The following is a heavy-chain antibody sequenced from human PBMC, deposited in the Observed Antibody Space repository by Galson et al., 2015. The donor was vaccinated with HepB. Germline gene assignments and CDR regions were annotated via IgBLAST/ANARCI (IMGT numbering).Heavy chain of an antibody. CDR2: FRHAGGIT. V-gene: IGHV3-23*01. Sequence: SLRLSCAASGFTFGSYCMTWVRQAPGKRLEWVASFRHAGGITYYSDSVKGRFTISRVNSKSTLYLQMNSLRAEDSAIYFCARDGASTVTTDWYFDLWGRGTLVTVSS. J-gene: IGHJ2*01. CDR1: GFTFGSYC. D-gene: IGHD4-17*01. CDR3: ARDGASTVTTDWYFDL.